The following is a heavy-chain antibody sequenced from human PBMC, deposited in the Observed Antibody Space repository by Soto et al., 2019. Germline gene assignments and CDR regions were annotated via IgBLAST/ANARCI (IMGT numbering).Heavy chain of an antibody. D-gene: IGHD3-22*01. J-gene: IGHJ4*02. CDR3: AKDPYYYDSSGRIGAYYFDY. CDR1: EFTFSNYA. V-gene: IGHV3-30-3*01. CDR2: ISYDGSNK. Sequence: PGGSLRLSCAASEFTFSNYAIHWVRQSPGKGLEWVAVISYDGSNKYYADSGKGRLTISRDNSKKTLYLQMNSLRAEDTAVYYCAKDPYYYDSSGRIGAYYFDYWGQGTLVT.